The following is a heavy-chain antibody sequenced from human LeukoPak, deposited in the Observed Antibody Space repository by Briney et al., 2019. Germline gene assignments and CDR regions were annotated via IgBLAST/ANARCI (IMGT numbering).Heavy chain of an antibody. CDR1: GYTFTNYA. V-gene: IGHV1-46*01. CDR3: ARATVVTHDAFDI. Sequence: ASVKVSCKASGYTFTNYAMNWVRQAPGQGLEWMGIINPSGGSTSYAQKFQGRVTMTRDTSTSTVYMELSSLRSEDTAVYYCARATVVTHDAFDIWGQGTMVTVSS. D-gene: IGHD4-23*01. CDR2: INPSGGST. J-gene: IGHJ3*02.